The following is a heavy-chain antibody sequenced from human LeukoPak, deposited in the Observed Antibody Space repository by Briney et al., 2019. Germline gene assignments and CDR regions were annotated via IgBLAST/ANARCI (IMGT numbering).Heavy chain of an antibody. CDR2: INPSGGST. Sequence: ASVKVSCKASVYTFTSYYMHWVRQARGQGLEWMGIINPSGGSTSYAQKFQGRVTMTRDTSTSTVYMELSSLRSEDTAVYYCARDLSGSYVQDYWGQGTLVTVSS. CDR3: ARDLSGSYVQDY. D-gene: IGHD1-26*01. J-gene: IGHJ4*02. CDR1: VYTFTSYY. V-gene: IGHV1-46*01.